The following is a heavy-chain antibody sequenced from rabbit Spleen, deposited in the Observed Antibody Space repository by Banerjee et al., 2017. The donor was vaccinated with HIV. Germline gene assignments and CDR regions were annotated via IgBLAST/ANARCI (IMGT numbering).Heavy chain of an antibody. D-gene: IGHD2-1*01. CDR3: ARGFYTYDDYVNFYGAYFNL. CDR1: GIDFSSWYY. CDR2: IYVNSGST. J-gene: IGHJ4*01. Sequence: QEQLVESGGGLVKPGGTLTLTCKVSGIDFSSWYYMCWVRQAPGKGLELIGCIYVNSGSTWYASWVNGRFTISRSTSLNTVDLKMTSLTAADTATYFCARGFYTYDDYVNFYGAYFNLWGQGTLVTVS. V-gene: IGHV1S43*01.